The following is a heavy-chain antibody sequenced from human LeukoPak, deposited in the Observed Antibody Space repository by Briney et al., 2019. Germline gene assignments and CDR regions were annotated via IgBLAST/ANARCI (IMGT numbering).Heavy chain of an antibody. Sequence: SETLSLTCTVSGGSISSYYWSWIRQPAGKGLEWIGRIYTSGSTNYNPSLKSRVTMSVDTSKNQFSLKLSSVTAADTAVYYCARDAGVHSSGWYRSADAFDIWGQGTMVTVSS. CDR1: GGSISSYY. D-gene: IGHD6-19*01. J-gene: IGHJ3*02. CDR3: ARDAGVHSSGWYRSADAFDI. CDR2: IYTSGST. V-gene: IGHV4-4*07.